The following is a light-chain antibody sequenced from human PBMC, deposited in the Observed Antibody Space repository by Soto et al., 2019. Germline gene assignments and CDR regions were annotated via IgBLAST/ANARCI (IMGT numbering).Light chain of an antibody. CDR2: GAS. Sequence: EIVLTQSPGTLSLSPGERATLSCRASQSVSSNYLAWYQQKPGQAPRLLIYGASSRATGIPDRLSGSGSGTDFTLTISRLEPEDCAVYYCQQYGGSPRVTFGGGTKVEIK. J-gene: IGKJ4*01. V-gene: IGKV3-20*01. CDR1: QSVSSNY. CDR3: QQYGGSPRVT.